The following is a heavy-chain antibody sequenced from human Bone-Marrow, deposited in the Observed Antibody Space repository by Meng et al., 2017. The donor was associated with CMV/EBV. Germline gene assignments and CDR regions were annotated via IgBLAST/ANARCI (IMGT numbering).Heavy chain of an antibody. V-gene: IGHV3-48*04. J-gene: IGHJ5*02. CDR1: GFTFSSYS. CDR3: ARDLLSGGYCSSTSCSNWFDP. CDR2: ISSSSSTI. D-gene: IGHD2-2*01. Sequence: GGSLRLSCAASGFTFSSYSMNWVRQAPGKGLEWVSYISSSSSTIYYADSVKGRFTISRDNAKNSLYLQMNSLRAEDTAVYYCARDLLSGGYCSSTSCSNWFDPWGQGTLVTVSS.